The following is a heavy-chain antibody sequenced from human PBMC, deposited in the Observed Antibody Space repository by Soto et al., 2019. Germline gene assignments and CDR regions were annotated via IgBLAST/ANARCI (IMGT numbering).Heavy chain of an antibody. CDR3: ARGNGVAGQTYYFDY. J-gene: IGHJ4*02. CDR1: GFTFSSYG. Sequence: GGSLRLSCAASGFTFSSYGMHWVRQAPGKGLEWVAVIWYDGSNKYYADSVKGRFTISRDNSKNTLYLQMNSLRAEDTAVYYCARGNGVAGQTYYFDYWGQGTLVTVSS. V-gene: IGHV3-33*01. CDR2: IWYDGSNK. D-gene: IGHD6-19*01.